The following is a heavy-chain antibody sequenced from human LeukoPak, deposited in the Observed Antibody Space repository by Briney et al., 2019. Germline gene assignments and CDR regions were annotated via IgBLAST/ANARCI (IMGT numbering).Heavy chain of an antibody. CDR3: AKGFRGSGSYYFDY. Sequence: GGSLRLSCAASGFTFSDYAMSWVRQAPGKGLEWVSGITAGGGSTFFADSVKGRFTISRDNSKNTLYLQMNSLSAEDTAVYYCAKGFRGSGSYYFDYWGQGTLVTVSS. V-gene: IGHV3-23*01. D-gene: IGHD1-26*01. CDR2: ITAGGGST. CDR1: GFTFSDYA. J-gene: IGHJ4*02.